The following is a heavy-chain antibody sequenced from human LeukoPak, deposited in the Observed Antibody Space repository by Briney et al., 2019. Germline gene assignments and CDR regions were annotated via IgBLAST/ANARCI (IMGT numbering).Heavy chain of an antibody. V-gene: IGHV3-53*01. CDR2: MYSGGST. CDR1: GFTVSGNY. Sequence: PGGSLRVSCAASGFTVSGNYMSWVRQAPGKGVDWVSVMYSGGSTYYADSVKGRFTISRDNSKNTLYLQMNSLRAEDTAVYYCARVQGLISNIPVAGKRRAGAFDIWGQGTMVTVSS. CDR3: ARVQGLISNIPVAGKRRAGAFDI. J-gene: IGHJ3*02. D-gene: IGHD6-19*01.